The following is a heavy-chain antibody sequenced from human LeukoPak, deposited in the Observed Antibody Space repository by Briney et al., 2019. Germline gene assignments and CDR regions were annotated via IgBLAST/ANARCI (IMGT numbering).Heavy chain of an antibody. D-gene: IGHD5-24*01. J-gene: IGHJ4*02. CDR1: GGSFSDYY. CDR2: IDRSEST. CDR3: ARDGVDGYNYQFGGL. V-gene: IGHV4-34*01. Sequence: PSETLSLTCAVYGGSFSDYYWTWIRQPPGKGLEWIGEIDRSESTNYNPSLKSRVTISVDTSKNQFSLKLSSVTAADTAVYYCARDGVDGYNYQFGGLWGQGTLVTVSS.